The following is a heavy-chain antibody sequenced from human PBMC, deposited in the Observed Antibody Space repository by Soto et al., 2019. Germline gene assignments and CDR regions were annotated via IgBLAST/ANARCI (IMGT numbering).Heavy chain of an antibody. CDR3: AKAAAYHGSASYFPFDD. J-gene: IGHJ4*02. D-gene: IGHD3-10*01. CDR2: ISGSGANT. Sequence: WGSLRLSCAASGFSFSSYAMSWVRQAPGKGLEWVSSISGSGANTYYVDSVKGRFTVSRDNSKNTLYLQMSSLRGEDTAVYKCAKAAAYHGSASYFPFDDWGLGTRVTVSS. CDR1: GFSFSSYA. V-gene: IGHV3-23*01.